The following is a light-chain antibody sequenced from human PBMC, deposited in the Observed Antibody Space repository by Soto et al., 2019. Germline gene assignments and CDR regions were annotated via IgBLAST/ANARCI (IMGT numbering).Light chain of an antibody. J-gene: IGKJ2*01. CDR1: QDTRRN. CDR2: AAS. V-gene: IGKV1-9*01. Sequence: DIQLTQSPSFLSASVGDRVTISCRASQDTRRNLAWYQQETGRAPRLLIYAASIVQSGVTSRFSGSGSGTEFTLTVSGLQPEDFATYYCQQINAYPLTFGQGTKVEIK. CDR3: QQINAYPLT.